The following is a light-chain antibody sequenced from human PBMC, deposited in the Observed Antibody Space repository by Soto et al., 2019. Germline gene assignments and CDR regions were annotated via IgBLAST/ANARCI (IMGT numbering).Light chain of an antibody. Sequence: QSALTQPRSVSGSPGQSLTISCTGTSSDVGGYNYVSWYQQYPGKVPKLMIYDVTKRPSGVPDRFSGSKSGNTASLTISGLQAEDEADDYCCSHAGSYTYVFGTGTKLTVL. J-gene: IGLJ1*01. CDR3: CSHAGSYTYV. CDR2: DVT. CDR1: SSDVGGYNY. V-gene: IGLV2-11*01.